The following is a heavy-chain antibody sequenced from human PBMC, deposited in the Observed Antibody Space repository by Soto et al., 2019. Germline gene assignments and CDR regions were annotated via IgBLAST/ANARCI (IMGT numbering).Heavy chain of an antibody. D-gene: IGHD5-18*01. V-gene: IGHV3-48*02. CDR1: GLPLNIYN. CDR2: ISSSSSTI. CDR3: ARDSRYSYGPVDY. Sequence: PGGSLRLSLAAYGLPLNIYNINWVRQAPGKGLEWVSYISSSSSTIYYADSVKGRFTISRDNAKNSLYLQMNSLRDEDTAVYYCARDSRYSYGPVDYWGQGT. J-gene: IGHJ4*02.